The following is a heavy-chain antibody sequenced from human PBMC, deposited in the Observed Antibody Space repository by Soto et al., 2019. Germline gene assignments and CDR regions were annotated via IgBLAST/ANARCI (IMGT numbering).Heavy chain of an antibody. CDR2: ISWNSGSI. D-gene: IGHD5-12*01. V-gene: IGHV3-9*01. CDR3: AKDIQPLNIVATSFFDY. CDR1: GFPFDDYA. J-gene: IGHJ4*02. Sequence: PGGSLRLSCAASGFPFDDYAMHWVRQAPGKGLEWVSGISWNSGSIGYADSVKGRFTISRDNAKNSLYLQMNSLRAEDTALYYCAKDIQPLNIVATSFFDYWGQGTLVTVSS.